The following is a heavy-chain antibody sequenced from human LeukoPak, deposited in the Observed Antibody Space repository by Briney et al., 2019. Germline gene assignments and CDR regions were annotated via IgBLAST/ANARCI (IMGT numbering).Heavy chain of an antibody. CDR2: INSDGSST. D-gene: IGHD6-19*01. J-gene: IGHJ5*02. V-gene: IGHV3-74*01. CDR3: ARPAQRWLVPNWFDP. CDR1: GFTFSSYW. Sequence: PGGSLRLSCAASGFTFSSYWMHWVRQAPGKGLVWVSRINSDGSSTSYADSVKGRFTISRDNAKNMLYLQMNSLRAEDTAVYYCARPAQRWLVPNWFDPWGQGTLVTVSS.